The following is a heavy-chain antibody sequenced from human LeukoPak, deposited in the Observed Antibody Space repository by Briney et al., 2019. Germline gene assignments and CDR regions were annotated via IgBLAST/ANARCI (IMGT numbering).Heavy chain of an antibody. CDR3: ARLSGSSWYTNTHYYMDV. V-gene: IGHV3-23*01. CDR2: ISGSGGTT. Sequence: GGSLRLSCAASGFTFSNYGMSWIRQAPGKGLEWVSAISGSGGTTYYADSVKGRFTISRDNAKNSLFLQMNSLRAEDTAVYYCARLSGSSWYTNTHYYMDVWGKGTTVTVSS. CDR1: GFTFSNYG. D-gene: IGHD6-13*01. J-gene: IGHJ6*03.